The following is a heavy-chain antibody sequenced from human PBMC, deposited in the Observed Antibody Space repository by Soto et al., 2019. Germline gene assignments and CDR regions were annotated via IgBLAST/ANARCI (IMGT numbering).Heavy chain of an antibody. Sequence: PGGSLRLSCAASRFTFSSYWMHWVRQAPGKGLVWVSRISADGSGATYAHSVKGRFTISRDNAKNTLYLQLNSLRAEDTAVYYCASSGSYDIAWFDPWGQGTLVTV. CDR1: RFTFSSYW. V-gene: IGHV3-74*03. D-gene: IGHD3-10*01. CDR2: ISADGSGA. J-gene: IGHJ5*02. CDR3: ASSGSYDIAWFDP.